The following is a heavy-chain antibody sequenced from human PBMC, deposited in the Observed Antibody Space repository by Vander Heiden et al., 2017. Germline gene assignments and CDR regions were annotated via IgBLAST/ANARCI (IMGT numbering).Heavy chain of an antibody. Sequence: QLQLQESGPGLEKPSETLSLTCTVSGGSISSSSYYWGWIRQPPGKGLEWIGSIYYSGSTYYNPSLKSRVTISVDTSKNQFSLKLSSVTAADTAVYYCARVLKNYDILTGYFPNWFDPWGQGTLVTVSS. J-gene: IGHJ5*02. D-gene: IGHD3-9*01. CDR3: ARVLKNYDILTGYFPNWFDP. CDR2: IYYSGST. CDR1: GGSISSSSYY. V-gene: IGHV4-39*01.